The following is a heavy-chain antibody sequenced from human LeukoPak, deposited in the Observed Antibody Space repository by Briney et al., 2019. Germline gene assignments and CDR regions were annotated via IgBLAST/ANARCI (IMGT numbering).Heavy chain of an antibody. Sequence: GGSLRLSCAASGFTFSSDAMSWVRQAPGKGLEWVSAISGSGGSTYYADSVKGRFTISRDNSKNTLYLQMNSLRAEDTAVYYCAKDNSREVAGMFVDYWGQGTLVTVSS. V-gene: IGHV3-23*01. CDR1: GFTFSSDA. D-gene: IGHD6-19*01. J-gene: IGHJ4*02. CDR3: AKDNSREVAGMFVDY. CDR2: ISGSGGST.